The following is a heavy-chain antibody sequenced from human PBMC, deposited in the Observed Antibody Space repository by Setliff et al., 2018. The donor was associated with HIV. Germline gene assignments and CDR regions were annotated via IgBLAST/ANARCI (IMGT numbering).Heavy chain of an antibody. CDR2: ISYTGST. Sequence: SETLSLTCTVPGGSINRSNYYWGWIRQPPGKGLEWIGTISYTGSTYYDPSLKSRVTISLDTSKNQFFLKLSSVTAPDTAIYYCARESSRVPWSPDAFDIWGQGTRVTVSS. CDR1: GGSINRSNYY. CDR3: ARESSRVPWSPDAFDI. V-gene: IGHV4-39*02. J-gene: IGHJ3*02. D-gene: IGHD2-15*01.